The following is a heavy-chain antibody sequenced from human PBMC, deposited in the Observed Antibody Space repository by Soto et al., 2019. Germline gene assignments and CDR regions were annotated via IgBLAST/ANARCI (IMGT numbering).Heavy chain of an antibody. CDR3: ARGVPNCSSSSCYFDF. CDR1: GFTFSSHW. J-gene: IGHJ4*02. V-gene: IGHV3-74*01. CDR2: ISGDGRTT. Sequence: GGSLRLSCAASGFTFSSHWMNWVRQGPEKGLVWVSRISGDGRTTSHADSVKGRFTISRDNAKNTLYLQMNSLRVVDTAVYYCARGVPNCSSSSCYFDFWGQGILVTVSS. D-gene: IGHD2-2*01.